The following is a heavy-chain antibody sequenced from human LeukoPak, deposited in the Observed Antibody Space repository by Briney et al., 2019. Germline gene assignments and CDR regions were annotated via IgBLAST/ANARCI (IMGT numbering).Heavy chain of an antibody. D-gene: IGHD2-2*01. J-gene: IGHJ3*02. CDR3: ASAAPRYDAFDI. CDR2: IRYDGSNK. V-gene: IGHV3-30*02. Sequence: GGSLRLSCAASGFTFSSYGMLWVRQAPGKGLEWVAFIRYDGSNKYYADSVKGRFTISRDNSKNTLYLQMNSLRAEDTAVYYCASAAPRYDAFDIWGQGTMVTVSS. CDR1: GFTFSSYG.